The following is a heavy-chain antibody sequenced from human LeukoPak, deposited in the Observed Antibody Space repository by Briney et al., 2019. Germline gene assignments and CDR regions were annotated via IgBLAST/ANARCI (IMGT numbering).Heavy chain of an antibody. Sequence: PGGSLRLSCAASGFTFSTYSMNWVRQAPGKGLEWVSSISSSSIYIYYVDSVKGRFTISRDNAKNSLYLQMNSLRAEDTAVYYCALGELSLFYMDVWGKGTTVTISS. CDR1: GFTFSTYS. CDR2: ISSSSIYI. D-gene: IGHD3-16*02. J-gene: IGHJ6*03. V-gene: IGHV3-21*04. CDR3: ALGELSLFYMDV.